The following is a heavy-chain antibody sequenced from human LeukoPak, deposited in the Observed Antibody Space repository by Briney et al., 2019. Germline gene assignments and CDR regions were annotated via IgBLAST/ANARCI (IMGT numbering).Heavy chain of an antibody. Sequence: PSETLSLTCTVSGGSISSSGSYWGWIRQPPGKGLEWIGSIYYSGNTYNPSLKSRVTISVDTSKNQFSLKLSSVTAADTAVYYCARHSGGSYSEFDYWGQGTLVTVSS. CDR1: GGSISSSGSY. J-gene: IGHJ4*02. CDR2: IYYSGNT. V-gene: IGHV4-39*01. D-gene: IGHD1-26*01. CDR3: ARHSGGSYSEFDY.